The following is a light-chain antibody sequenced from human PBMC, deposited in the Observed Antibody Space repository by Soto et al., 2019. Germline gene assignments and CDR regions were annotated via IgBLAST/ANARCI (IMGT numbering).Light chain of an antibody. Sequence: EIVLTQSPGTLSLSPGERATLSFRASQSVSSSYLAWYQQKPGQAPRLLIYDTSSRATGVPDRYSASGSGTDFTLTISRLEPEDFAVFFCQQYGTSEIIFGQGTRLEI. CDR3: QQYGTSEII. CDR1: QSVSSSY. CDR2: DTS. V-gene: IGKV3-20*01. J-gene: IGKJ5*01.